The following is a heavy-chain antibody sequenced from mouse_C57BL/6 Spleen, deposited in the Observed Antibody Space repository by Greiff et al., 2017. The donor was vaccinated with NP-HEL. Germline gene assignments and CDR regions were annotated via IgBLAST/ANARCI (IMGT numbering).Heavy chain of an antibody. CDR2: INPSSGYT. CDR3: ASSYYSNSDDAMDY. CDR1: GYTFTSYW. Sequence: QVQLQQSGAELAKPGASVKLSCTASGYTFTSYWMHWVKQRPGQGLEWIGYINPSSGYTKYNQKFKDKATLTADKSSSTAYMQLSSLTYEDTAVYYCASSYYSNSDDAMDYWGQGTSVTVSA. V-gene: IGHV1-7*01. J-gene: IGHJ4*01. D-gene: IGHD2-5*01.